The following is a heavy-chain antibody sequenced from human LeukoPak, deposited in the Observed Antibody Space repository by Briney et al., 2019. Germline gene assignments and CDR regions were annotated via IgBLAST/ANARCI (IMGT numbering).Heavy chain of an antibody. CDR3: ARQGPDSSAAGYYFDY. CDR1: GGSISSYY. D-gene: IGHD6-13*01. J-gene: IGHJ4*02. Sequence: SETLSLTCTVSGGSISSYYWGWIRQPPGKGLEWIGSIYYSGSTYYNPSLKSRVTISVDTSKNQFSLKLSSVTAADTAVYYCARQGPDSSAAGYYFDYWGQGTLVTVSS. V-gene: IGHV4-39*01. CDR2: IYYSGST.